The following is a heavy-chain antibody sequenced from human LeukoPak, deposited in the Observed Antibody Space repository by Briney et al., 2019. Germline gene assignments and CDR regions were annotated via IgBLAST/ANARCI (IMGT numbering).Heavy chain of an antibody. Sequence: PGGSLRLSCAASGFTFSSYAMSWVRQAPGKGLEWVSAISGSGGSTYYADSVKGRFTISRDNSKNTLYLQMNSLRAEDTAVYYCAKAVGPYYYDSSGNYFDYWGQGTLVTVSS. CDR1: GFTFSSYA. CDR2: ISGSGGST. V-gene: IGHV3-23*01. J-gene: IGHJ4*02. D-gene: IGHD3-22*01. CDR3: AKAVGPYYYDSSGNYFDY.